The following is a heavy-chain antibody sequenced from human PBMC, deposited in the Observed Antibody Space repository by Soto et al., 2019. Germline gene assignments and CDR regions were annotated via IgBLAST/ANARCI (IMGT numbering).Heavy chain of an antibody. CDR3: ARGRRCSGGSCYANYYYGMDV. CDR1: GGTFSGYA. CDR2: IIPVFGTS. Sequence: QVQLVQSGAEVKKPGSSVKVSCKASGGTFSGYAISWVRQAPGQGLEWMGGIIPVFGTSNYAQTFQGRVTMTADESTSTAYMELSSLRSEDTAVYYFARGRRCSGGSCYANYYYGMDVWGQGTTVTVSS. V-gene: IGHV1-69*12. J-gene: IGHJ6*02. D-gene: IGHD2-15*01.